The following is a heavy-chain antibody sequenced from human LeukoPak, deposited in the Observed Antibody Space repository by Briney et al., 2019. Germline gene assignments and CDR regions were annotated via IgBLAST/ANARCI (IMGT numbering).Heavy chain of an antibody. CDR2: ISSSSSYI. D-gene: IGHD3-22*01. J-gene: IGHJ4*02. Sequence: GGSLRLSCAASGFTFSSYSMNWVRQAPGKGLEWVSSISSSSSYIYYADSVKGRFTISRDNAKNSLYLQMNSLRAEDTAVYYCARGWSSGYYYLQNYYFDYWGQGTLVTVSS. CDR1: GFTFSSYS. CDR3: ARGWSSGYYYLQNYYFDY. V-gene: IGHV3-21*01.